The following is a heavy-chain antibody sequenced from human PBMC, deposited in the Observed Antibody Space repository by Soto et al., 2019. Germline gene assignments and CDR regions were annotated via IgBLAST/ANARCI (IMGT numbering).Heavy chain of an antibody. V-gene: IGHV1-69*01. CDR3: ARGIVVVTAKAGRNWFDP. D-gene: IGHD2-21*02. CDR1: GGTFSSYA. CDR2: IIPIFGTA. Sequence: QVQLVQSGAEVKKPGSSVKVSCKASGGTFSSYAISWVRQAPGQGLEWMGGIIPIFGTANYAQKFQGRVTITADESTSTAYMERSSLRSEDTAVYYCARGIVVVTAKAGRNWFDPWGQGTLVTVSS. J-gene: IGHJ5*02.